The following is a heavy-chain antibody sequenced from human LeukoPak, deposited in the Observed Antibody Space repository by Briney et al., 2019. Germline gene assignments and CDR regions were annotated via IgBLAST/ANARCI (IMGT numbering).Heavy chain of an antibody. Sequence: GGSPRLSCAASGFTVSSNYMSWVRQAPGKGLEWVSVIYSSGSTYYADSVKGRFTISRDNSKNTLFLLMNSLRAEDTAVYYCARALGYSSSFDYWGQGTLVTVSS. CDR3: ARALGYSSSFDY. CDR2: IYSSGST. CDR1: GFTVSSNY. D-gene: IGHD6-13*01. V-gene: IGHV3-66*01. J-gene: IGHJ4*02.